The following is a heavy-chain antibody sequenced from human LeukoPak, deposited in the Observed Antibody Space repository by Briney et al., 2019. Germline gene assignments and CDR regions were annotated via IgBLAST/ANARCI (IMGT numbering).Heavy chain of an antibody. Sequence: GGSLRLSCAASGFTFSSYSMNWVRQAPGKGLEWVSYISSSSSTIYYADSVKGRFTISRDNAKNSLYLQMNSLRAEDTAVYYCARGGMGGSSWYFDAFDIWGQGTMVTVSS. CDR3: ARGGMGGSSWYFDAFDI. V-gene: IGHV3-48*01. J-gene: IGHJ3*02. CDR1: GFTFSSYS. D-gene: IGHD6-13*01. CDR2: ISSSSSTI.